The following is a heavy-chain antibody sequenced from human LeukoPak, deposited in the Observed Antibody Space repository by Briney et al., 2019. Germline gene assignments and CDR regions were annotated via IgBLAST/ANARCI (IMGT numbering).Heavy chain of an antibody. CDR2: INHSGST. CDR3: ARDRHDDSAYGFDY. D-gene: IGHD3-22*01. V-gene: IGHV4-34*01. CDR1: GGSFSGYY. J-gene: IGHJ4*02. Sequence: PSETLSLTCAVYGGSFSGYYWSWIRQPPGKGLEWIGEINHSGSTNYNPSLESRVTISVDTSKNQLSLQLNSVTPEDTAVYYCARDRHDDSAYGFDYWGQGTLVIVSS.